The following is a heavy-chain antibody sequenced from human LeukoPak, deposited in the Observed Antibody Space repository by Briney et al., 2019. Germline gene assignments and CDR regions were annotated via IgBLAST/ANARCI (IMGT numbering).Heavy chain of an antibody. CDR1: GFTFDDYA. D-gene: IGHD3-16*01. Sequence: PGRSLRLSCAASGFTFDDYAMHWVRQAPGKGLEWVSGISWNSGSIGYADSVKGRSTISRDNAKNSLYLQMNSLRAEDTALYYCAKDLVLGGTTGSDYWGQGTLVTVSS. V-gene: IGHV3-9*01. J-gene: IGHJ4*02. CDR3: AKDLVLGGTTGSDY. CDR2: ISWNSGSI.